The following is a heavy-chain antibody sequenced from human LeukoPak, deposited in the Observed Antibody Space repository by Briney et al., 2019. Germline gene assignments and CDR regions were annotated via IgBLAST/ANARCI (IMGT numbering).Heavy chain of an antibody. CDR1: GGSFSGYF. CDR3: ARGAGASSLTYYYYGMDV. Sequence: SETLSLTCAVYGGSFSGYFWSWFRQPPGKGLEWIGEINRSGSTNYNSSLSLKSRVTISVDTSKNQFSLKLSSVTAADTAVYYCARGAGASSLTYYYYGMDVWGQGTTVTVSS. CDR2: INRSGST. D-gene: IGHD6-19*01. J-gene: IGHJ6*02. V-gene: IGHV4-34*01.